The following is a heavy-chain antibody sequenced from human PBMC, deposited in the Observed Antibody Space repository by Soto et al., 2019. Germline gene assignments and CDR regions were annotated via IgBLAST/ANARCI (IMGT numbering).Heavy chain of an antibody. V-gene: IGHV4-59*01. CDR3: AKGYYGDYPYYFDY. Sequence: SETLSLTCTVSGGSISSYYWSWIRQPPGKGLEWIGYIYYSGSTNYNPSLKSRVTISVDTSKNQFSLKLSSVTAEDTAVYYCAKGYYGDYPYYFDYWGQGTLVTFSS. D-gene: IGHD4-17*01. CDR1: GGSISSYY. J-gene: IGHJ4*02. CDR2: IYYSGST.